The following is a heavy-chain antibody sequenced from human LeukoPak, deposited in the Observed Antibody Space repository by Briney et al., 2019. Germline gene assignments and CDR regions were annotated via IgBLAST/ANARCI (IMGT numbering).Heavy chain of an antibody. V-gene: IGHV4-34*01. Sequence: SETLSLTCAVYGGSFSGYYWSWIRRPPGKGLEWIGEINHSGSTNYNPSLKSRVTISVDTSKNQFSLKLSSVTAADTAVYYCARGSDIVVVPAALRNWFDPWGQGTLVSVSS. CDR2: INHSGST. D-gene: IGHD2-2*01. J-gene: IGHJ5*02. CDR1: GGSFSGYY. CDR3: ARGSDIVVVPAALRNWFDP.